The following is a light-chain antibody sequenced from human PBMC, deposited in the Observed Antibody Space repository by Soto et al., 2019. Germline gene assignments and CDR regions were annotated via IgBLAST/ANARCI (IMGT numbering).Light chain of an antibody. Sequence: VVTHPKKTLSLSRGEGATLSCRASQELSSSYVAWYQQTPGQAPRLLLYGTSNRGTGVPDRFRGSGSGTDFTLTINILEPADFAVYYCQQYGCSWTLGQWT. CDR1: QELSSSY. V-gene: IGKV3-20*01. CDR2: GTS. CDR3: QQYGCSWT. J-gene: IGKJ1*01.